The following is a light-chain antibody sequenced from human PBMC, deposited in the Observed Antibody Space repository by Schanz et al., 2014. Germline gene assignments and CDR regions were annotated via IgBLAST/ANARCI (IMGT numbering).Light chain of an antibody. V-gene: IGLV2-23*02. CDR3: CSYAGSRTWV. Sequence: QSALTQPASVSGSPGQSITISCTGTSSDVGGYNYVSWYQQHPGKAPKLMICDVRQRPSGVSHRFSGSKSGNTASLTISGLQAEDEGDYYCCSYAGSRTWVFGGGTKLPS. CDR2: DVR. CDR1: SSDVGGYNY. J-gene: IGLJ3*02.